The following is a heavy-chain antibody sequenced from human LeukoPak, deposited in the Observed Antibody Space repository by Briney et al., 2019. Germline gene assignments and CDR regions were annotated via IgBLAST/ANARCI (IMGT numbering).Heavy chain of an antibody. CDR2: ISAYNGNT. D-gene: IGHD6-6*01. J-gene: IGHJ5*02. V-gene: IGHV1-18*01. CDR3: ARGPKGAYSSSSDNWFDP. Sequence: ASVKVSCKASGYTFTSYGISWVRQAPGQGLEWMGWISAYNGNTNYAQKLQGRVTMTTDTSTNTAYMELRSLRSDDTAVYYCARGPKGAYSSSSDNWFDPWGQGTLVTVSS. CDR1: GYTFTSYG.